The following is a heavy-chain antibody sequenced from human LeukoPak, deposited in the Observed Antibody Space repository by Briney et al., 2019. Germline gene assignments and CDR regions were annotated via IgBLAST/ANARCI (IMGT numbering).Heavy chain of an antibody. CDR1: GFTFSSYA. CDR2: ISWNSGSI. D-gene: IGHD1-14*01. CDR3: AKVSTGFRNFDAFDI. J-gene: IGHJ3*02. V-gene: IGHV3-9*01. Sequence: GGSLRLSCAASGFTFSSYAMSWVRQAPGKGLEWVSGISWNSGSIGYADSVKGRFTISRDNAKNSLYLQMNSLRAEDTALYYCAKVSTGFRNFDAFDIWGQGTMVTVSS.